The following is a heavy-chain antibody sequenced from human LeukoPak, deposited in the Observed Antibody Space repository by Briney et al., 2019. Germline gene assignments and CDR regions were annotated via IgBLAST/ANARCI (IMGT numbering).Heavy chain of an antibody. CDR2: IKEDGSVK. CDR1: GFSFSTYW. D-gene: IGHD1-26*01. J-gene: IGHJ4*02. Sequence: GGSLRLSCAASGFSFSTYWMSWVRQAPGRGLEWVANIKEDGSVKFYVDPVKGRFTVSRDNAKNSLYLQMSSLRAEDTAVYYCVSYLGGTTGFDSWGQGNRVTVSS. CDR3: VSYLGGTTGFDS. V-gene: IGHV3-7*05.